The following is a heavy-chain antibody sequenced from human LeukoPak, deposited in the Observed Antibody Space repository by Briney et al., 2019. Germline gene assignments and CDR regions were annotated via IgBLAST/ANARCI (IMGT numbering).Heavy chain of an antibody. CDR3: ARVPHSSGWYVDY. D-gene: IGHD6-19*01. CDR2: IYHSGST. J-gene: IGHJ4*02. CDR1: GGSISSSSYY. Sequence: SETLSLTCTVSGGSISSSSYYWGWIRQPPGKGLEWIGSIYHSGSTYYNPSLKSRVTISVDTSKNQFSLKLSSVTAADTAVYYCARVPHSSGWYVDYWGQGTLVTVSS. V-gene: IGHV4-39*07.